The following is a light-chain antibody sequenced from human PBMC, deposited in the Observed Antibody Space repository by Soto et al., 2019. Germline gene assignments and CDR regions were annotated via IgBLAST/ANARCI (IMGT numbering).Light chain of an antibody. CDR3: QQTNSFPRT. CDR1: QDISRW. V-gene: IGKV1-12*01. J-gene: IGKJ1*01. CDR2: DAS. Sequence: DIQMTQSPSTLSASVGDTVTITCRASQDISRWLAWYQQKPGKAPKVLIYDASDLQSGVPSRFSGSGSGTDFTLTISTLQPEDFATYYCQQTNSFPRTFGQGTKVDIK.